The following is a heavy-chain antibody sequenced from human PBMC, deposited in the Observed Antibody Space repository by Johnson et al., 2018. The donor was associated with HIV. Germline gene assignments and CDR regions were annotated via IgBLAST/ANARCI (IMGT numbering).Heavy chain of an antibody. V-gene: IGHV3-30*04. CDR1: GFTFSSYA. CDR2: ISYDGSNK. CDR3: ARERGRIAADAFDI. Sequence: QMQLVESGGGVAQPGRSLRLSCAASGFTFSSYAMHWVRQAPGKGLEWVAVISYDGSNKYYADSVKGRFTISRDNSKNTLYLQMNSLRAEDTAVYYCARERGRIAADAFDIWGQGTMVTVSS. D-gene: IGHD6-13*01. J-gene: IGHJ3*02.